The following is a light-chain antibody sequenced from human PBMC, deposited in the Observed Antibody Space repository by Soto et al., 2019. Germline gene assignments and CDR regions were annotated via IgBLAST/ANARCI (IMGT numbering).Light chain of an antibody. Sequence: IVMTQSPATLSVSPGERATLSCRASQSVSDNLAWYHQKPGQPPRLLIYGASTRATGIPARFSGSGSGTEFTLTISSLQSEDSAVYYCQHYHNWPPYTFGQGTKLEIK. CDR2: GAS. V-gene: IGKV3-15*01. CDR1: QSVSDN. J-gene: IGKJ2*01. CDR3: QHYHNWPPYT.